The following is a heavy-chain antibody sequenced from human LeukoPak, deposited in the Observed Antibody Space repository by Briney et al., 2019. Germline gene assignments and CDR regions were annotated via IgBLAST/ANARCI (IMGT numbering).Heavy chain of an antibody. V-gene: IGHV3-53*01. CDR3: ARATWFGELFWFDP. CDR2: IYSGGST. CDR1: RFTVSSNY. Sequence: GGSLRLSCAASRFTVSSNYMSWVRQAPGKGLERVSVIYSGGSTYYADSVKGRFTISRDNSKNTLYLQMNSLRAEDTAVYYCARATWFGELFWFDPWGQGTLVTVSS. D-gene: IGHD3-10*01. J-gene: IGHJ5*02.